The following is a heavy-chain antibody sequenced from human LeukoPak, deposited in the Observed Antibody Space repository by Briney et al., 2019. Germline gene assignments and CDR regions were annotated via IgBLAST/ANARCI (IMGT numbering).Heavy chain of an antibody. CDR3: AREFSHIFGSQCFDL. Sequence: QAGGSLRLSCAASGFIFSSYAMSWVRQAPGKGLEWISYIATTGGAMFYADSVKGRFTTYRDNVKNSLFLQLDSLRAEDTAIYYCAREFSHIFGSQCFDLWGRGTLVTVSS. D-gene: IGHD3-3*02. CDR2: IATTGGAM. J-gene: IGHJ2*01. CDR1: GFIFSSYA. V-gene: IGHV3-48*01.